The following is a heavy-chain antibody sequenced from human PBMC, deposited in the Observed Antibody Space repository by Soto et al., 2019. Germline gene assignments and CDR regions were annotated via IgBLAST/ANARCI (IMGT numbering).Heavy chain of an antibody. CDR2: ISYDGSNN. CDR1: GFTFSNYG. D-gene: IGHD4-17*01. V-gene: IGHV3-30*18. Sequence: QVQLVESGGGVVQPGRSLRLSCAASGFTFSNYGMHWVRQAPGKGLEWVAVISYDGSNNYYADSVKGRFTISRDNSKNTLYLQMNGLRAEDTAVYYCAKDRGAYGDLDYWGQGTLVTVCS. J-gene: IGHJ4*02. CDR3: AKDRGAYGDLDY.